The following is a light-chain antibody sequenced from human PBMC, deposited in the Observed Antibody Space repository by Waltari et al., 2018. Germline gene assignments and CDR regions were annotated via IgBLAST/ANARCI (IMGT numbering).Light chain of an antibody. CDR1: GSNLGDGYD. J-gene: IGLJ2*01. CDR2: GTS. CDR3: QSYDTSLSVV. Sequence: QSVLTQPPSVSGAPGQRVSIFCTGSGSNLGDGYDVTWYQQNPGKAPKLLIYGTSTRPPGVPDRFFGSQSGTSASLAITALQAEDEAEYYCQSYDTSLSVVFGGGTKLTVL. V-gene: IGLV1-40*01.